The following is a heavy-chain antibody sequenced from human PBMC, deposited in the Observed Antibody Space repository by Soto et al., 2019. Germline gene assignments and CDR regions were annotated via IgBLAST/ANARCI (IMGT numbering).Heavy chain of an antibody. V-gene: IGHV3-74*01. CDR2: INSDGSST. D-gene: IGHD5-12*01. CDR3: ARGGYSGYDAFDI. CDR1: GFTFSSYW. J-gene: IGHJ3*02. Sequence: GGSGRLSCAASGFTFSSYWMHWVRQAPGKGLVWVSRINSDGSSTSYADSVKGRFTISRDNAKNTLYLQMNSLRAEDTAVYYCARGGYSGYDAFDIWGQGTMVTVAS.